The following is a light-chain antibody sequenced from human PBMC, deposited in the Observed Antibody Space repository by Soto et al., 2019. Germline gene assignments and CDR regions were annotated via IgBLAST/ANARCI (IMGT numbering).Light chain of an antibody. CDR3: QHSYNTPPT. J-gene: IGKJ1*01. Sequence: DIQMTQSPSTLSGSVGDRVTITFRASQTISSWLSWYQQKPGKAPNLLIYGASSLGSEVPSRFNGSGSGTHFTLTITSLQREDSATYFCQHSYNTPPTFGQGTKVDIK. CDR1: QTISSW. V-gene: IGKV1-39*01. CDR2: GAS.